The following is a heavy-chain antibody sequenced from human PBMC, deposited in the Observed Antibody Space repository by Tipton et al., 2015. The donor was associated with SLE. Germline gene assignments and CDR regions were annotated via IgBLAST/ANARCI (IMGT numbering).Heavy chain of an antibody. CDR1: GGSFSGYY. CDR3: AISSSYDSSGYYEPASGLDI. J-gene: IGHJ3*02. Sequence: LRLSCAVYGGSFSGYYWSWIRQPPGKGLEWIGEINHSGSTNYNPSLKSRVTISVDTSKNQFSLKLSSVTAADTAVYYCAISSSYDSSGYYEPASGLDIWGQGTMVTVSS. D-gene: IGHD3-22*01. V-gene: IGHV4-34*01. CDR2: INHSGST.